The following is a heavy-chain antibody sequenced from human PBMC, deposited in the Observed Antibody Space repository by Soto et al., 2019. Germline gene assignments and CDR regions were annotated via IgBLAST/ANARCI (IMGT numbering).Heavy chain of an antibody. CDR2: VFSSVSA. Sequence: XETLSLTCIVAGFSVRSYTWSWVRQPANKGLEWIGRVFSSVSATYNPSLKSRVSISMDTPENRISLKLDSVTAADAGVYFCARDGMTTGDTWGPGTLVTVSS. CDR1: GFSVRSYT. J-gene: IGHJ4*02. CDR3: ARDGMTTGDT. D-gene: IGHD2-21*02. V-gene: IGHV4-4*07.